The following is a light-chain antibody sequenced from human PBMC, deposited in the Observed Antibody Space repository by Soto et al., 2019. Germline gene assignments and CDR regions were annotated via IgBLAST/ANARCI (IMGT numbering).Light chain of an antibody. CDR2: DVS. Sequence: LTQPRSVSGSPGQSVTISCTGTTSDVGGYNFVSWYQQRPGKVPKLMIYDVSIRPSGVPDRFSGSKSGNTASLTISGLQAEDEADYFCGSYTTSSNYVFGTGTKVTVL. CDR3: GSYTTSSNYV. V-gene: IGLV2-11*01. J-gene: IGLJ1*01. CDR1: TSDVGGYNF.